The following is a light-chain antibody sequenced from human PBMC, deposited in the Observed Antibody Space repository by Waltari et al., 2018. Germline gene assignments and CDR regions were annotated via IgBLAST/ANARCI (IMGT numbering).Light chain of an antibody. J-gene: IGLJ2*01. CDR1: SSHIGAGYD. CDR2: DNT. Sequence: QSVLTQPPSVSGAPGQRVPISCPGSSSHIGAGYDVPWYQQLPGTAPKLLIYDNTNRPSGVPDRFSGSKSGTSASLAITGLQAEDEADYYCQSYDSSLSGHVVFGGGTKLTVL. CDR3: QSYDSSLSGHVV. V-gene: IGLV1-40*01.